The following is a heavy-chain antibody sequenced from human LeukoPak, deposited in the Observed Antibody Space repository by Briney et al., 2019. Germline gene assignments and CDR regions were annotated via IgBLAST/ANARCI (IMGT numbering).Heavy chain of an antibody. V-gene: IGHV1-18*01. CDR3: ARDSFGSSRPSDY. CDR2: ISAYNGNT. J-gene: IGHJ4*02. Sequence: ASVKVSCKASGGTFSSYAISWVRQAPGQGLEWMGWISAYNGNTKYSQKFQGRITIIRDTSASTAFLELTSLRSEDTAVYYCARDSFGSSRPSDYWGQGTLVTVSS. D-gene: IGHD1-14*01. CDR1: GGTFSSYA.